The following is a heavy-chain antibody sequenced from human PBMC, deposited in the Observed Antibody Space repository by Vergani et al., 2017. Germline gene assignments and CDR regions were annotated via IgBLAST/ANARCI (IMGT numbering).Heavy chain of an antibody. CDR3: ARGFSSGWYVDDY. D-gene: IGHD6-19*01. V-gene: IGHV1-45*02. CDR1: GYTFTYRY. CDR2: ITPFNGNT. J-gene: IGHJ4*02. Sequence: QMQLVQSGAEVKKTGSSVKVSCKASGYTFTYRYLHWVRQAPGQALEWMGWITPFNGNTNYAQKFQDRVTITRDRSMSTAYMELSSLRSEDTAMYYCARGFSSGWYVDDYWGQGTLVTVSS.